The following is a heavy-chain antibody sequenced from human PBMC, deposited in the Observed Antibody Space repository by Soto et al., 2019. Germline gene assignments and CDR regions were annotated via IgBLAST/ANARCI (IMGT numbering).Heavy chain of an antibody. CDR3: ARRDYDYVWGSYRGFDY. J-gene: IGHJ4*02. CDR1: GGSISSSSYY. V-gene: IGHV4-39*01. CDR2: IYYSGST. D-gene: IGHD3-16*02. Sequence: SETLSLTCTVSGGSISSSSYYWGWILQPPGKGLEWIGSIYYSGSTYYNPSLKSRVTISVDTSKNQFSLKLSSLTAADTAVYYCARRDYDYVWGSYRGFDYWGQGTLVTVSS.